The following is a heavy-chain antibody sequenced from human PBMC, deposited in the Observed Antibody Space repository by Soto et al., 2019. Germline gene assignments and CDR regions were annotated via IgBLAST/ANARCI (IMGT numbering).Heavy chain of an antibody. Sequence: QVQLVESGGGVVQPGRSLRLSCAASGFTFNTYGMHWVRQAPGKGLEWVAVIWYGGSSKNYADSVKGRFTISRDNSKNTLYLQMNSLRVEDTAVYYCARGEGEEMATLDYWGQGTLVTVSS. V-gene: IGHV3-33*01. CDR3: ARGEGEEMATLDY. CDR2: IWYGGSSK. CDR1: GFTFNTYG. J-gene: IGHJ4*02. D-gene: IGHD3-16*01.